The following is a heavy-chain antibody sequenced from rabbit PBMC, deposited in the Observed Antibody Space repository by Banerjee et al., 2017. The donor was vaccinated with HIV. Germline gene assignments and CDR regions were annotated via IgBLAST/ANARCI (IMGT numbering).Heavy chain of an antibody. CDR1: GFSFSNKYV. J-gene: IGHJ4*01. D-gene: IGHD4-2*01. CDR2: INTTSGNT. CDR3: ARDLAGGNGYFNL. V-gene: IGHV1S40*01. Sequence: TLTCTASGFSFSNKYVMCWVRQAPGKGLEWIACINTTSGNTVYASWAKGRFTVSRTSSTTVALQMTSLTAADTATYFCARDLAGGNGYFNLWGQGTLVTVS.